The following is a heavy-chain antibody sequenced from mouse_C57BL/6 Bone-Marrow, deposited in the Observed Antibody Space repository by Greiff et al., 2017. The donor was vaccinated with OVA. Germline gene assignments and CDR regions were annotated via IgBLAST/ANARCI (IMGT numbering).Heavy chain of an antibody. J-gene: IGHJ1*03. D-gene: IGHD2-3*01. CDR1: GYTFTDYY. CDR3: ARGDGYYDWYFDV. Sequence: VQLQQSGPVLVKPGASVKMSCKASGYTFTDYYMNWVKQSHGKSLEWIGVITPYNGGTSYNQKFKGKATLTVDKSSSTAYMELNSLTSEDSAVYYCARGDGYYDWYFDVWGTGTTVTVSS. CDR2: ITPYNGGT. V-gene: IGHV1-19*01.